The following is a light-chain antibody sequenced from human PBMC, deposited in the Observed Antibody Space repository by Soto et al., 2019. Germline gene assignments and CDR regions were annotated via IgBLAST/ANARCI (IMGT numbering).Light chain of an antibody. J-gene: IGLJ3*02. CDR3: TSFTTSSIWV. CDR2: EVS. Sequence: QSALTQPASVSGSPGQSITISCTGTSSDVGVYNYVSWYQQHPGKAPKLMICEVSNRPSGVSNRFSGSKSGNTASLTISGLRAEDEADYYCTSFTTSSIWVFDGGTKVTVL. CDR1: SSDVGVYNY. V-gene: IGLV2-14*01.